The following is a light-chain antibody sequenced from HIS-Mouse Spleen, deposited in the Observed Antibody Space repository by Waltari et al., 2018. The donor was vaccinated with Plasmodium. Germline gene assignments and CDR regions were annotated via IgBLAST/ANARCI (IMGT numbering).Light chain of an antibody. CDR1: RVIGKD. CDR2: AAS. J-gene: IGKJ2*01. V-gene: IGKV1-6*01. Sequence: AIQLTQSPSSLPASVGERVTIPCRASRVIGKDLGWYEQKQGKAPKLLIYAASSLQSGVPSRFSGSGSGTDFTLTISSLQPEDFATYYCLQDYNYPYTIGQGTKLEIK. CDR3: LQDYNYPYT.